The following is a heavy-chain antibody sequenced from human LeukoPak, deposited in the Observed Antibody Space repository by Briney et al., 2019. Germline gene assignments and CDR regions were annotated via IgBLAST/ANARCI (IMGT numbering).Heavy chain of an antibody. V-gene: IGHV3-48*01. J-gene: IGHJ6*03. CDR1: GFTFSSYC. Sequence: GGSLRLSCTASGFTFSSYCMNWVRQAPGKWLEWLSYISTSSSTIYYADSVKGRFTISRDNAKNSLYLQMNSLRAEDTAVYYCARNYYYLDVWGKGGKLTVCS. CDR2: ISTSSSTI. CDR3: ARNYYYLDV.